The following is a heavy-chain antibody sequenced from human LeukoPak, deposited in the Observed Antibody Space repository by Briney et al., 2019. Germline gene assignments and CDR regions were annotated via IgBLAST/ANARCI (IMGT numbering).Heavy chain of an antibody. V-gene: IGHV3-7*01. J-gene: IGHJ6*02. CDR2: IKENGSER. CDR1: GFTFSSYW. D-gene: IGHD3-10*01. CDR3: ATDMRVFTPEYYNYYGMDV. Sequence: PGGSLRLSCAASGFTFSSYWMSWVRQAPGKGLEWVANIKENGSERYAVDSVKGRFTISRDNAKNSLYLQMNSLRAEDMAVYYFATDMRVFTPEYYNYYGMDVWGQGTTVTISS.